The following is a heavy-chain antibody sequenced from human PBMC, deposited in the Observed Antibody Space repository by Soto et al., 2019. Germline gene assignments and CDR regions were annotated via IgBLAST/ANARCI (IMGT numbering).Heavy chain of an antibody. CDR3: ARVPDR. J-gene: IGHJ5*02. D-gene: IGHD2-2*01. CDR2: IYHSGST. V-gene: IGHV4-30-2*01. Sequence: TLSLSCAFSGGSIRRRCYSWSWIRQPPGKGLEWIGYIYHSGSTYYNPSLKSRVTISVDRSKNQFSLKLSSVTAADTAVYYCARVPDRWGQGTLVTVS. CDR1: GGSIRRRCYS.